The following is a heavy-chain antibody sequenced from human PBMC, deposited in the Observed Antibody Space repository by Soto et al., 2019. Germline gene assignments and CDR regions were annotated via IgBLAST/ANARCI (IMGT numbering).Heavy chain of an antibody. CDR3: AKYDGYITSSWHMDV. D-gene: IGHD6-6*01. CDR2: ITKSADSS. J-gene: IGHJ6*03. Sequence: HPGGSLRLSCAASGFIFGNYAMTWVRQAPGEGLEWVSTITKSADSSYYAESAKGRFTIPRDNSKNTLYLQMNSLRAEDTAVYYCAKYDGYITSSWHMDVWGKGTTVTVSS. CDR1: GFIFGNYA. V-gene: IGHV3-23*01.